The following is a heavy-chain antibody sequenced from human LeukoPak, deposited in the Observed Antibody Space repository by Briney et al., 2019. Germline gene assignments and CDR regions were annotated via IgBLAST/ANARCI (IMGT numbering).Heavy chain of an antibody. CDR2: IIQDGSEK. D-gene: IGHD3-10*01. Sequence: PGGSLRLSCAASGFTFGGYWVTWVRQAPGKGLEWVANIIQDGSEKYYVDSVKGRFTISRDIAKNSLYLQMNSLRVEDTAVYYCAREYYGSGSYAFDIWGQGTMVTVSS. J-gene: IGHJ3*02. CDR3: AREYYGSGSYAFDI. CDR1: GFTFGGYW. V-gene: IGHV3-7*01.